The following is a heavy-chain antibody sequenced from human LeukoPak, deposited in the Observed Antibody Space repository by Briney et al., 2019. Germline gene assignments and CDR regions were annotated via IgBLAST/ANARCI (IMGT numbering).Heavy chain of an antibody. CDR2: IWYDGSIK. Sequence: GRSLRLSCAASGFIFSSYGMHWVRQAPGKGLEWVAVIWYDGSIKYYADSVKGRFTISRDNSKNTLYLQMNSLRAEDTALYYCASAAGPLDNWGQGTLVTVSS. D-gene: IGHD6-19*01. J-gene: IGHJ4*02. CDR1: GFIFSSYG. CDR3: ASAAGPLDN. V-gene: IGHV3-33*01.